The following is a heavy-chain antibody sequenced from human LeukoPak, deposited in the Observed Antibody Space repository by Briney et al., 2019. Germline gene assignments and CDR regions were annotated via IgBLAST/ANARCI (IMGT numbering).Heavy chain of an antibody. CDR1: GGTFSSYA. J-gene: IGHJ6*03. Sequence: GASVKVSCKASGGTFSSYAISWVRQAPGQGLEWMGGIIPIFGTANYAQKFQGRVTITTDESTSTAYMELSSLRSENTAVYYCARAIPGIAAAGTTRYYNYYKDVWGKGTTVTV. CDR3: ARAIPGIAAAGTTRYYNYYKDV. CDR2: IIPIFGTA. D-gene: IGHD6-13*01. V-gene: IGHV1-69*05.